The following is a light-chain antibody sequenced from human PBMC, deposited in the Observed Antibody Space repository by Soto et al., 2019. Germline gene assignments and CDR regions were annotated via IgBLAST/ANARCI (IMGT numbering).Light chain of an antibody. CDR2: AAS. J-gene: IGKJ1*01. CDR1: QSISSY. Sequence: DIQMPQSPSSLSASVGARATITGRASQSISSYLNWYHQKPGKAPKLLIYAASSLQSGVPSRFSGSGSGTDFTLTFSSLQPEEFATYYCQQSYSTTITFGQGTKVDIK. V-gene: IGKV1-39*01. CDR3: QQSYSTTIT.